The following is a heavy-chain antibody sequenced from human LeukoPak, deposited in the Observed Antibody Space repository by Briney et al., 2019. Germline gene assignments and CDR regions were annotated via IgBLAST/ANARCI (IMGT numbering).Heavy chain of an antibody. CDR3: ARDPAPGADSWFDP. CDR2: VDFSGST. V-gene: IGHV4-59*01. Sequence: SETLSLTCTVSGGSISSYYWGWIRQPPGKGLEWIGYVDFSGSTNYNPSLKNRVTISVDTSKNQISLKLSSVTAADSAMYYCARDPAPGADSWFDPWGQGTLVTVSS. J-gene: IGHJ5*02. CDR1: GGSISSYY.